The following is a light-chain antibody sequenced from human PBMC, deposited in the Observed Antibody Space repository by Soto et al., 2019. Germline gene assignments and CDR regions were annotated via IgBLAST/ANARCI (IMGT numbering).Light chain of an antibody. J-gene: IGKJ1*01. CDR2: DGT. Sequence: AIRMTQSPSSFSASTGDIVTITCRASQGISSYLAWYQQKPGKAPKLLIYDGTTLESGVPSRFSGSGSGTEFTLTISSLQPDDFATYYCQQYNSYRKFGQGTKVDIK. CDR1: QGISSY. V-gene: IGKV1-8*01. CDR3: QQYNSYRK.